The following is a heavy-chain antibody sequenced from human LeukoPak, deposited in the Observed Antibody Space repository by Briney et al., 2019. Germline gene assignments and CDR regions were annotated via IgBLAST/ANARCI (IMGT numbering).Heavy chain of an antibody. Sequence: GGSVKLSCTASGYTFTGYYMHWVRQAPGQGLEWMGWINTNSGGTNYAQTFKGRVTMTRDTSISTAYLELSRLRSDDTAVYYGASGEYGDYLAYWGQGTLVPVSS. J-gene: IGHJ4*02. CDR3: ASGEYGDYLAY. CDR1: GYTFTGYY. CDR2: INTNSGGT. D-gene: IGHD3-10*01. V-gene: IGHV1-2*02.